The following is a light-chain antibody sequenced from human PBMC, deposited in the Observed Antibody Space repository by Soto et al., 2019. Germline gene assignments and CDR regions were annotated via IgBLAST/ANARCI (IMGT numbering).Light chain of an antibody. CDR2: DVS. CDR3: SSYTGSSTPWV. V-gene: IGLV2-14*03. CDR1: SSDVGGYNY. J-gene: IGLJ3*02. Sequence: QSALTQPASVSGSPGQSITISCTGTSSDVGGYNYVSWYQQHPGKAPKLMIYDVSDRPSGVSNRFSGSKSGSTASLTISGLQAEDEAEYYCSSYTGSSTPWVFGGGTKLTVL.